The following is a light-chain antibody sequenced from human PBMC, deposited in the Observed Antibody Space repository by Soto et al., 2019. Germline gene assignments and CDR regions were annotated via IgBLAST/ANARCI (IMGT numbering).Light chain of an antibody. J-gene: IGLJ1*01. CDR1: SSDVGGYNY. Sequence: QSVLTQPASVSGSPGQSITISCTGTSSDVGGYNYVSWYQQHSGKAPKLMIYDVSNRPSGVSNRFSGSKSGNTASLTISGLQAEDEADYYCSSYTSGSSPYVFGTGTKVTVL. V-gene: IGLV2-14*01. CDR2: DVS. CDR3: SSYTSGSSPYV.